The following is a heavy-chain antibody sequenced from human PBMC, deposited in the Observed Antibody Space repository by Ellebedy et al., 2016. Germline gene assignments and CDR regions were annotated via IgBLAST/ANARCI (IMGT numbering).Heavy chain of an antibody. D-gene: IGHD2-2*01. J-gene: IGHJ6*02. CDR3: ARDRYCSSTSCVGMDV. CDR2: INSDGSST. Sequence: GESLKISXAASGFTFSSYWMHWVRQAPGKGLVWVSRINSDGSSTSYADSVKGRFTISRDNAKNTLYLQMNSLRAEDTAVYYCARDRYCSSTSCVGMDVWGQGTTVTVSS. CDR1: GFTFSSYW. V-gene: IGHV3-74*01.